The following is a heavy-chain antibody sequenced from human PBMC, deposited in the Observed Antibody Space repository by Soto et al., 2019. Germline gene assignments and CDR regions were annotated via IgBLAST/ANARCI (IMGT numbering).Heavy chain of an antibody. J-gene: IGHJ4*02. CDR1: GFNFSDYY. D-gene: IGHD3-10*01. CDR2: ISTNSRYI. CDR3: ARGLGGSYFIAY. Sequence: GGSLRLSCAVSGFNFSDYYMTWIRQAPGKGLEWISYISTNSRYIKYADSIKGRFTISRDNAKSSLYLQMNSLRAEDTAIYYCARGLGGSYFIAYWGQGTLVTVSS. V-gene: IGHV3-11*06.